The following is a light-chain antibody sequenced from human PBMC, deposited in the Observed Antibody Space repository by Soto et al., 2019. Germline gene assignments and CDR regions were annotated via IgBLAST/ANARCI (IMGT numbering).Light chain of an antibody. J-gene: IGLJ1*01. CDR2: EVG. V-gene: IGLV2-14*01. CDR1: NSDVGGYNY. CDR3: SSHRSSGPIFV. Sequence: QSALTQPASVSGSPGQSITISCTGSNSDVGGYNYVSWYQQHPGKAPKLLIYEVGNRPSGVSNRFSGSKSGNTASLTISGLQAEDEADYYCSSHRSSGPIFVFGPGTKVTVL.